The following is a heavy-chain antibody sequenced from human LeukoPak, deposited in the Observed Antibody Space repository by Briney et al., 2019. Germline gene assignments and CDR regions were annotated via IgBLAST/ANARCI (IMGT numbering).Heavy chain of an antibody. CDR3: ARDQADASGSYYNDY. V-gene: IGHV3-21*01. J-gene: IGHJ4*02. Sequence: PGGSLRLSCAASGFSFSTYNMNWVRQAPGKGLEWVSSISSSSSYIYYADSVKGRFTISRDNAKNSLYLQMNSLRAEDTAVYYCARDQADASGSYYNDYWGQGTLVTVSS. CDR2: ISSSSSYI. D-gene: IGHD1-26*01. CDR1: GFSFSTYN.